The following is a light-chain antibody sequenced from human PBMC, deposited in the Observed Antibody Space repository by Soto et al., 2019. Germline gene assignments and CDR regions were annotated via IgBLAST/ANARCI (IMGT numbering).Light chain of an antibody. CDR1: QSVSSN. CDR3: QQYNNWPLYT. Sequence: EIVMTQSPATLSVSPGERATLSCRASQSVSSNLAWYQQKPGQAPRLLIYGASTRATGIPARFSGSGSGTEFSLIIISLQSEYFAVYYCQQYNNWPLYTLGQGTKLEIK. CDR2: GAS. J-gene: IGKJ2*01. V-gene: IGKV3-15*01.